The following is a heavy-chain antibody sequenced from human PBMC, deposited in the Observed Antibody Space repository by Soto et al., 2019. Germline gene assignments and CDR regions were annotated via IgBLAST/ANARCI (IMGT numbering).Heavy chain of an antibody. V-gene: IGHV3-21*01. Sequence: PGGSLTLSCAACGFCISSYSMNWDRQAPGKGLEWVSSIDNSGTYTYYADSVKGRFTISRDNAKNSLYLQMNSLRADDTAVYYCARGGGDYAYWCQGTLVTVSS. CDR3: ARGGGDYAY. CDR1: GFCISSYS. D-gene: IGHD4-17*01. J-gene: IGHJ4*02. CDR2: IDNSGTYT.